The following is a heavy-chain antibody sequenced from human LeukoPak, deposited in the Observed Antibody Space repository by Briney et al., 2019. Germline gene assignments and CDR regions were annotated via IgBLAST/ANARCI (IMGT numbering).Heavy chain of an antibody. CDR1: GYTFTGYY. CDR3: ARDVQGQRLKDY. V-gene: IGHV1-2*02. D-gene: IGHD6-25*01. J-gene: IGHJ4*02. CDR2: TNPNSGGP. Sequence: GSVKVSCKASGYTFTGYYMHWVRQAPGQGLEWMGWTNPNSGGPNYAQKFQGRVTMTRDTSISTAYMELSRLGSDATAVYYCARDVQGQRLKDYWGQGTLVTVPS.